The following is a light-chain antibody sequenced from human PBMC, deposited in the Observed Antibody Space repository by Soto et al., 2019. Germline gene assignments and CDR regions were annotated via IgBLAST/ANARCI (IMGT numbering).Light chain of an antibody. J-gene: IGLJ1*01. CDR3: SSYTSSSAYV. V-gene: IGLV2-14*01. CDR2: EVS. CDR1: SSDVGGYNY. Sequence: QSALTQPASVSGSPGQSITFSCTGTSSDVGGYNYVSWYQQHPDKAPKLMIYEVSNRPSGVSNRFSGSKSGNTASLTISGLQADDEADYYCSSYTSSSAYVFGTGTQLTVL.